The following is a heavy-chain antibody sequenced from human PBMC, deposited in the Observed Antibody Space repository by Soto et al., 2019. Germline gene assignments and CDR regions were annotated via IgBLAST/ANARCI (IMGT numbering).Heavy chain of an antibody. CDR3: ARGQEVGAHFFDS. V-gene: IGHV3-13*01. CDR2: IGTAGDT. D-gene: IGHD2-15*01. J-gene: IGHJ4*02. Sequence: PGGSLRLSCEASGFTFSGFDMYWVRQPTGKGLECVATIGTAGDTYYAVSVEGRFTISRDNAKNSLSLQMHSLRAGDTDVYFCARGQEVGAHFFDSWGQGTQVTVSS. CDR1: GFTFSGFD.